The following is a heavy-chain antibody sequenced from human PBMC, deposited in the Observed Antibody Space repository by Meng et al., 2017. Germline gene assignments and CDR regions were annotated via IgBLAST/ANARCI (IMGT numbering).Heavy chain of an antibody. V-gene: IGHV4-34*01. D-gene: IGHD1-26*01. J-gene: IGHJ4*02. CDR2: INHSGST. CDR1: WGHFRGYY. Sequence: QGKLRQCGTGLLEPSGTLSLTCAVYWGHFRGYYWSCIRQPPGKGLEWIGEINHSGSTNYNPSLKSRVTISVDTSKNQFSLKLSSVTAADTAVYYCARRGQTYWDGPGKREVFDYWGQGTLVTVSS. CDR3: ARRGQTYWDGPGKREVFDY.